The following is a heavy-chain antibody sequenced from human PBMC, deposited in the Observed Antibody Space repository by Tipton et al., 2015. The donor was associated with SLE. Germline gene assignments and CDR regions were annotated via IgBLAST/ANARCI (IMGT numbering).Heavy chain of an antibody. D-gene: IGHD3-10*01. J-gene: IGHJ4*02. Sequence: TLSHTCTVSGDSITRRSFYWGWIRQPPGKGLEWIGSIYYSGTAHYENPSLKSRVTISIDTSNNQFSLRLTSLTAADTAVYFCARVGHYYNSGSRVFDHWGQGILVTVSS. CDR2: IYYSGTAH. CDR1: GDSITRRSFY. CDR3: ARVGHYYNSGSRVFDH. V-gene: IGHV4-39*07.